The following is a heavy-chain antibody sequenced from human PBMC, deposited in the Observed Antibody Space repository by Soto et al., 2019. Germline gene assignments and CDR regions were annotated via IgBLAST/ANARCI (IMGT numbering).Heavy chain of an antibody. CDR2: IKQDGSEK. D-gene: IGHD4-17*01. V-gene: IGHV3-7*01. J-gene: IGHJ5*02. CDR3: ARPNGDYWTNWFDP. Sequence: GGSLRLSCAASGFTFSSYWMSWVRQAPGKGLEWVANIKQDGSEKYYVDSVKGRFTISRDNAKNSLYLQMNSLRAEDTAVYYCARPNGDYWTNWFDPWGQGTLVTVSS. CDR1: GFTFSSYW.